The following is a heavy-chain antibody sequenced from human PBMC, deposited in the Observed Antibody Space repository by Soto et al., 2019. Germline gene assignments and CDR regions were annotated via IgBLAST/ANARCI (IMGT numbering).Heavy chain of an antibody. D-gene: IGHD1-26*01. Sequence: ESGGGLVQPGGSLRLSCEASGFSFSSFAMNWVRQAPGKGLEWVSAIGDSGASTYYADSVKGRFTISRDNSRNTPYLQLNSLRAEDTAVYYCAKGVELDVWGNGTTVTVSS. J-gene: IGHJ6*04. CDR2: IGDSGAST. CDR1: GFSFSSFA. CDR3: AKGVELDV. V-gene: IGHV3-23*01.